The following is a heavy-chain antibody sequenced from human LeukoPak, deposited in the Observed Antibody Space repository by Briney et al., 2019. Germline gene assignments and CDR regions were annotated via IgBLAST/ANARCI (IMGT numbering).Heavy chain of an antibody. CDR3: AKDWAMIREVYYMDV. V-gene: IGHV3-43*01. CDR2: ITRDGSGT. Sequence: GGSLRLSCAASGFTFDRYTMYWVRQPPGKGLEWVAHITRDGSGTYYADSVKGRFTISRDNNKKSLYLQMNSLRIEDTALYYCAKDWAMIREVYYMDVWGKGTTVTVSS. J-gene: IGHJ6*03. CDR1: GFTFDRYT. D-gene: IGHD3-10*01.